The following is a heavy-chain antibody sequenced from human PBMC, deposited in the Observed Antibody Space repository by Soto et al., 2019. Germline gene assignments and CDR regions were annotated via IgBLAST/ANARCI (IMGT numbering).Heavy chain of an antibody. D-gene: IGHD3-22*01. CDR2: ISYDGSNK. CDR1: GFTFSSYG. V-gene: IGHV3-30*18. CDR3: AKDREIVVVIQYYYYGMDV. J-gene: IGHJ6*02. Sequence: QVQLVESGGGVVQPGRSLRLSCAASGFTFSSYGMHWVRQAPGKGLEWVAVISYDGSNKYYADSVKGRFTISRDNSKNPLYLQMNSLRAEDTAVYYCAKDREIVVVIQYYYYGMDVWGQGTTVTVSS.